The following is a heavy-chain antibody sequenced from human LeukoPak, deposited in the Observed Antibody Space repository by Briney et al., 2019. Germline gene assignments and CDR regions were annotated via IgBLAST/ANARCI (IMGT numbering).Heavy chain of an antibody. V-gene: IGHV3-23*01. J-gene: IGHJ4*02. CDR2: ISGSGGST. CDR1: GFTFSSYA. CDR3: AKDKRVVPAAIPLNFDY. Sequence: PGGSLRLSCAASGFTFSSYAMSWVRQAPGKGLEWDSAISGSGGSTYYADSVKGRFTISRDNSKNTLYLQMNSLRAEDTAVYYCAKDKRVVPAAIPLNFDYWGQGTLVTVSS. D-gene: IGHD2-2*02.